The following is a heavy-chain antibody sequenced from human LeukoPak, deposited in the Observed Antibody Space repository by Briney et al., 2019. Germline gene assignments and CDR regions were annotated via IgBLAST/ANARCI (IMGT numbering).Heavy chain of an antibody. V-gene: IGHV3-23*01. CDR1: GCTLSSYA. J-gene: IGHJ4*02. CDR3: AKDAVDTAMVFYFDY. CDR2: ISGRGGST. D-gene: IGHD5-18*01. Sequence: GGALRLSCAASGCTLSSYAMSGGRQAPGKGLEWGSPISGRGGSTYYADSVKGRFTIYRDNSKNTVYLKMNSLRAEDTAVYYCAKDAVDTAMVFYFDYWGQGTLVTVSS.